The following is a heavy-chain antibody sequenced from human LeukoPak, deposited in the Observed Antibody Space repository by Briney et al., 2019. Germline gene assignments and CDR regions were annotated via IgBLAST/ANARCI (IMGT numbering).Heavy chain of an antibody. CDR2: IWYDGSQN. D-gene: IGHD3-10*01. CDR3: AGYGSGKNFDY. V-gene: IGHV3-33*01. Sequence: GRSLRLSCAPSGFTFSNYGIHWVRQAPGKGLEWVAVIWYDGSQNYYADSVKGRFTISRDNSKNTLYLQMNSVRAEDTAVYYCAGYGSGKNFDYWGQGTLVTVSS. CDR1: GFTFSNYG. J-gene: IGHJ4*02.